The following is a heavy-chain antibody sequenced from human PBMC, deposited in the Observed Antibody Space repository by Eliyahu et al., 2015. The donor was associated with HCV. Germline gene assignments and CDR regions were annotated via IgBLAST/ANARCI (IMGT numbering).Heavy chain of an antibody. V-gene: IGHV4-59*01. Sequence: QVQLQESGPGLVKPSETLSLTCTVSGGSISSYYWSXIRQPPGKGLEWIGYIYYSGSTNYNPSLKSRVTISVDTSKNQFSLKLSSVTAADTAVYYCARDKGAHYDFWSGYSEGYYYYYGMDVWGQGTTVTVSS. CDR1: GGSISSYY. J-gene: IGHJ6*02. CDR2: IYYSGST. D-gene: IGHD3-3*01. CDR3: ARDKGAHYDFWSGYSEGYYYYYGMDV.